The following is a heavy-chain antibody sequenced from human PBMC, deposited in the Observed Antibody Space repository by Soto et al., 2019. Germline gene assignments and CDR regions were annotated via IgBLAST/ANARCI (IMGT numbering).Heavy chain of an antibody. CDR3: TRKRFGMDV. CDR1: GFTFSNSW. V-gene: IGHV3-7*03. Sequence: AGGSLRLSCAASGFTFSNSWMSWVRQAPGKWLEWVANIKEDGSEKDYVDPVKGRFTITRDNAKNSLYLQMNNLRAEDTAVYFCTRKRFGMDVWGQGXTVTVYS. CDR2: IKEDGSEK. J-gene: IGHJ6*02.